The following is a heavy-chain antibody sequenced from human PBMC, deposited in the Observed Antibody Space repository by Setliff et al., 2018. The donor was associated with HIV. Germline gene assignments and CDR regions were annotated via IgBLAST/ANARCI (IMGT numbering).Heavy chain of an antibody. Sequence: SETLSLTCTASGGSISSYYWSWIRQSPGKGLEWIGYISTSGNTKYNPSLKSRVTMSVDTSKNQLSLRLRSVTAADTAVFYCARLRAVSSTYYYYYMDVWGKGTTVTVSS. CDR2: ISTSGNT. V-gene: IGHV4-4*08. J-gene: IGHJ6*03. CDR1: GGSISSYY. CDR3: ARLRAVSSTYYYYYMDV. D-gene: IGHD6-19*01.